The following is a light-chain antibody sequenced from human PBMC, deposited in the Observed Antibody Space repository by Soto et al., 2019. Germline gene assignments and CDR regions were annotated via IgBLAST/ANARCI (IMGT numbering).Light chain of an antibody. J-gene: IGKJ3*01. CDR2: GAS. V-gene: IGKV3-15*01. Sequence: EIVMTQSPATLSVSPGERATLSCRASQSVSSNLAWYQQKPGQAPRLLIYGASTRATGIPARFSGSGSGTEFTLTISSLQSEDFAVYYCQQYNNWPFTFGPVTKVDIK. CDR3: QQYNNWPFT. CDR1: QSVSSN.